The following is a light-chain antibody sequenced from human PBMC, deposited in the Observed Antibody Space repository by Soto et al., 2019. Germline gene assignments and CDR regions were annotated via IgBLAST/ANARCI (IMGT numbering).Light chain of an antibody. V-gene: IGLV2-14*03. CDR1: SSDIGGYNY. Sequence: QSVLTQPASVSGSPGQSITISCTGTSSDIGGYNYVSWYQQHPGKAPKLMIYDVSNRPSGVSNRFSGYKSGNTASLTISAPQAEDDADYYSTSYPSSRTLAFGTGTKVTLL. CDR2: DVS. CDR3: TSYPSSRTLA. J-gene: IGLJ1*01.